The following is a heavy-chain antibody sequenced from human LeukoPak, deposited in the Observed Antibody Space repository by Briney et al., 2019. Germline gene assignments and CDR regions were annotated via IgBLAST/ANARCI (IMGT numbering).Heavy chain of an antibody. CDR3: ARPTPAPYDFWSAQSAFDI. D-gene: IGHD3-3*01. Sequence: SETLSLTCTVSGGSISSSSYYWGWIRQPPGKGLEWIGSIYYSGSTYYNPSLKSRVTISVDTYKNQFSLKLSSVTAADTAVYYCARPTPAPYDFWSAQSAFDIWGQGTMVTVSS. CDR1: GGSISSSSYY. CDR2: IYYSGST. V-gene: IGHV4-39*01. J-gene: IGHJ3*02.